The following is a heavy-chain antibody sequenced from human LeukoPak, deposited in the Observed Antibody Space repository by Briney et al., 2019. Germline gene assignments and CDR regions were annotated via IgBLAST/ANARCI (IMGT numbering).Heavy chain of an antibody. Sequence: PGGSLRLSCAASGFTFSSYVMSWVRQAPGKGLEWVSAISGSGGSTYYADSVKGRFTISRDNSKNTLYLQMNSLRAEDTAVYYCATGLLDWSPPDSWGQGTLVTVSS. CDR3: ATGLLDWSPPDS. J-gene: IGHJ4*02. CDR2: ISGSGGST. V-gene: IGHV3-23*01. D-gene: IGHD3/OR15-3a*01. CDR1: GFTFSSYV.